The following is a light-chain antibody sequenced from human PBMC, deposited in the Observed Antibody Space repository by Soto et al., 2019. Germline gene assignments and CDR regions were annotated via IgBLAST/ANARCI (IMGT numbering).Light chain of an antibody. CDR2: GAS. CDR3: QQYGSSPRT. V-gene: IGKV3-20*01. J-gene: IGKJ1*01. CDR1: QIVSSNF. Sequence: DTVFTQPPGTLSLSPGERATLSCGASQIVSSNFLAWYQQKPGQAPSLLVYGASSRATGIPDRFSGSGSGTDFTLTISRLEPEDFAVYYCQQYGSSPRTFGQGTKVDIK.